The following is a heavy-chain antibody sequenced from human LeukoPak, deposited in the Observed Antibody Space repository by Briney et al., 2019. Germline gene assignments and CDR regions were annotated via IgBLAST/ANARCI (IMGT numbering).Heavy chain of an antibody. Sequence: KASETLSLTCTVSGGSISSGSYYWSWIRQPAGKGLEWIGRIYTSGSTNYNPSLKSRVTISVDTSKNQFSLKLSSVTAADTAVYYCARQRRRTMIVVVTPGLNYFDYWGQGTLVTVSS. CDR2: IYTSGST. V-gene: IGHV4-61*02. D-gene: IGHD3-22*01. J-gene: IGHJ4*02. CDR1: GGSISSGSYY. CDR3: ARQRRRTMIVVVTPGLNYFDY.